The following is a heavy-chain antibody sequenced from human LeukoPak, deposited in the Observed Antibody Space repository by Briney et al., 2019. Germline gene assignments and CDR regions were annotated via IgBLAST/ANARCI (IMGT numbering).Heavy chain of an antibody. D-gene: IGHD2-15*01. J-gene: IGHJ5*02. Sequence: SETLSLTCAVYGGSFSGYYWSWIRQPPGKGLEWIGEINHSGSTNYNPSLKSRVTISVDTSKNQFSLKLSSVTAADTAVYYCARGEYCSGGSCYSASLEPWGQGTLVTVSS. CDR1: GGSFSGYY. CDR3: ARGEYCSGGSCYSASLEP. CDR2: INHSGST. V-gene: IGHV4-34*01.